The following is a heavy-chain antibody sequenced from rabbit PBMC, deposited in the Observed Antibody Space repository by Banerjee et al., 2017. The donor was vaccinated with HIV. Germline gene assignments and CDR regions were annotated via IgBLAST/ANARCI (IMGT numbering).Heavy chain of an antibody. Sequence: QEQLGESGGGLAQPEGSLTLTCKASGSDISSNAMCWVRQAPGKGLELIGCIYTGTGNPYYASWAKGRFTISKTSSTTVTLQMTSLTAADTATYFCARDNYDDYGDYDLWGQGTLVTVS. J-gene: IGHJ3*01. V-gene: IGHV1S45*01. CDR2: IYTGTGNP. CDR1: GSDISSNA. CDR3: ARDNYDDYGDYDL. D-gene: IGHD2-1*01.